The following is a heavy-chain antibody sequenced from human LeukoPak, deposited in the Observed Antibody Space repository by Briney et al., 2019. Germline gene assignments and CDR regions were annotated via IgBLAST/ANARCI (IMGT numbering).Heavy chain of an antibody. D-gene: IGHD1-14*01. CDR1: GFTFSSYW. V-gene: IGHV3-74*01. CDR3: ARDLSTTWRPEDAFDI. CDR2: INSDGSST. J-gene: IGHJ3*02. Sequence: GGSLRLSCAASGFTFSSYWMHWVRQAPGKGLVWVSRINSDGSSTAYAGSVKGRFTISRDNAKNTLYLQMSSLRAEDTAVYFCARDLSTTWRPEDAFDIWGQGTMVAVS.